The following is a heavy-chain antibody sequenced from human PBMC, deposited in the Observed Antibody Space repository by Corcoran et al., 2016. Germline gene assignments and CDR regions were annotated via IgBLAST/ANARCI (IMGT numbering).Heavy chain of an antibody. V-gene: IGHV3-48*04. CDR1: GFTFNSHS. J-gene: IGHJ4*02. CDR3: ARDPALDY. CDR2: ISSSGNTI. Sequence: EVQLVESGGGLVQPGGSLRLSCAASGFTFNSHSMDWVRQAPGKGLEWVSFISSSGNTIYYADSVEGRFTISRDNAKDSLYLQMNSLRAEDTAVYYCARDPALDYWGQGTLVTVSS.